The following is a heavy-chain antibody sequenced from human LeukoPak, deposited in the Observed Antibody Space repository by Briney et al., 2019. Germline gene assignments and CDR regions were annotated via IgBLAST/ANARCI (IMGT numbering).Heavy chain of an antibody. CDR1: GSKFTTDY. V-gene: IGHV5-51*01. Sequence: GESLQISCQGSGSKFTTDYIGGVRQLPGKGLEWMGIIYPDDSETKYSPSFKGQVTMSVDKSITTAFLQWSSLKASGTAMYYCARQAYATRFDAFDVWGQGTMVTVSS. CDR3: ARQAYATRFDAFDV. D-gene: IGHD2-15*01. J-gene: IGHJ3*01. CDR2: IYPDDSET.